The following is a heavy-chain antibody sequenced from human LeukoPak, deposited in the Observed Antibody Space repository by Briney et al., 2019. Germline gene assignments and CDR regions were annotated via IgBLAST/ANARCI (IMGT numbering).Heavy chain of an antibody. Sequence: ASVKVSCKASGYTFTGYYMHWVRQAPGQGLEWMGWINPNSGGTNYAQKFQGRVTMTRDTSISTAYMELSRLRSDDTAVYYCARNSGSYLKRDWYFDLWGRGTLVTVSS. CDR1: GYTFTGYY. CDR3: ARNSGSYLKRDWYFDL. V-gene: IGHV1-2*02. CDR2: INPNSGGT. J-gene: IGHJ2*01. D-gene: IGHD1-26*01.